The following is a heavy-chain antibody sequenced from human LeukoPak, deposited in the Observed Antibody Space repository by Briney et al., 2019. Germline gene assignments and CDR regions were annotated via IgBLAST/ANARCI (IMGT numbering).Heavy chain of an antibody. CDR3: VRDNYYVMDV. V-gene: IGHV3-74*01. CDR2: VRNDGGTT. J-gene: IGHJ6*02. Sequence: GGSLRLSCAASGFTLSNHGMHWVRQTPGEGLVWVSNVRNDGGTTYRDFVKGRFTTSRDNAKNTVYLQLNSLRVEDTAVYYCVRDNYYVMDVWGQGTTVIVSS. CDR1: GFTLSNHG.